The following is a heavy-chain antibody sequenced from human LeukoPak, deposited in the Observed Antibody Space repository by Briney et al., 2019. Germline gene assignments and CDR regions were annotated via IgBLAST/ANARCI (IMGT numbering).Heavy chain of an antibody. D-gene: IGHD3-22*01. V-gene: IGHV1-18*01. CDR1: GYTFTSYG. Sequence: GGSVKVSCKASGYTFTSYGISWVRQAPGQGLEWMGWISAYNGNTNYAQKLQGRVTMTRNTSISTAYMELSSLRSEDTAVYYCARDRILWDSSGWLDYWGQGTLVTVSS. CDR2: ISAYNGNT. CDR3: ARDRILWDSSGWLDY. J-gene: IGHJ4*02.